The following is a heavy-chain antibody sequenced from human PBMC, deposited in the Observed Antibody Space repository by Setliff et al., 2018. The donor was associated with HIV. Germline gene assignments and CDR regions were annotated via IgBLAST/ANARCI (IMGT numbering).Heavy chain of an antibody. CDR3: AIGGGDGHPTWVY. Sequence: ASVKVSCKASGYSFSTYSLHWVRRAPGQGLEWVGWISAGGHQTKYSEKFQDRVTITTDTSASTAYLQLSALRSEDTAVFYCAIGGGDGHPTWVYWGLGTLVTVS. J-gene: IGHJ4*02. V-gene: IGHV1-3*01. CDR2: ISAGGHQT. D-gene: IGHD3-16*01. CDR1: GYSFSTYS.